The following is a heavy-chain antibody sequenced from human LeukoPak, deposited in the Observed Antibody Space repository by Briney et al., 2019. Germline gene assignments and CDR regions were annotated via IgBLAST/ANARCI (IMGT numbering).Heavy chain of an antibody. CDR2: ISGSGGDT. V-gene: IGHV3-23*01. J-gene: IGHJ5*02. CDR1: GFTFSSYA. Sequence: PGGSLRLSCAASGFTFSSYAMYWVRQAPGKGLEWVSAISGSGGDTYYADSVKGRFTISRDNSKNTLYLQMNSLRAEDTAVYYCARDSVADGSGRGGWFDPWGQGTLVTVSS. CDR3: ARDSVADGSGRGGWFDP. D-gene: IGHD3-10*01.